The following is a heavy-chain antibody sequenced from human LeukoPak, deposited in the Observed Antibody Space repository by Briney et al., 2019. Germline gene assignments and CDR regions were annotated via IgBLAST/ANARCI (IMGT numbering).Heavy chain of an antibody. J-gene: IGHJ4*02. Sequence: PGGSLRLSCAASGFTFSSYGMHWVRQTPGKGLEWVAFIRYDGSNKYYADSVKGRFTISRDNSKNTLYLQMNSLRAEDTAVYYCAKDVSGSYYQDDYWGQGTLVTVSS. CDR1: GFTFSSYG. CDR3: AKDVSGSYYQDDY. V-gene: IGHV3-30*02. D-gene: IGHD3-10*01. CDR2: IRYDGSNK.